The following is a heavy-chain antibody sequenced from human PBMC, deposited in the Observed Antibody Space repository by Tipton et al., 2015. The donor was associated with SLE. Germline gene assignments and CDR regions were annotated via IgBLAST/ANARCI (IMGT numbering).Heavy chain of an antibody. CDR3: AREGDTSAYRDWYFDL. CDR2: MYYTGHT. CDR1: GGSISSSSYY. Sequence: TLSLTCTVSGGSISSSSYYWSWIRQPPGKGLEWVGFMYYTGHTNYNPSLKSRVTISVDTSKNQFSLKLTSVSAADTAVYYCAREGDTSAYRDWYFDLWGRGTLVTVSS. V-gene: IGHV4-61*01. J-gene: IGHJ2*01. D-gene: IGHD3-22*01.